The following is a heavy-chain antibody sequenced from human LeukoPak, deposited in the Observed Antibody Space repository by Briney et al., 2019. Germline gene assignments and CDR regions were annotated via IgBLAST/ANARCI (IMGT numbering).Heavy chain of an antibody. CDR1: GFTFSNYW. Sequence: GGSLRLACAASGFTFSNYWMIWVRQAPGQGLEWVANIKQDGSEKSYVDSVKGRFTISRDNAKNSLYLQMNSLRAEDTAVYYCARARTSGDEALAGNYWGQGTLVTVSS. CDR2: IKQDGSEK. CDR3: ARARTSGDEALAGNY. V-gene: IGHV3-7*01. J-gene: IGHJ4*02. D-gene: IGHD6-19*01.